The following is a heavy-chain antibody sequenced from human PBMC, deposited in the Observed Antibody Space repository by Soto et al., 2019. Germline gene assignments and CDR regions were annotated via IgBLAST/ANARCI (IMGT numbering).Heavy chain of an antibody. CDR3: ARDLPPFYGDYYFDY. CDR2: ISAYNGNT. J-gene: IGHJ4*02. D-gene: IGHD4-17*01. CDR1: GYTFTSYG. Sequence: ASVKVSCKASGYTFTSYGISWVRQAPGQGLEWLGWISAYNGNTNYAQKLQGRVTMPTDTSTSTAYMELRSLRSDDTAVYYCARDLPPFYGDYYFDYWGQGTLVTVSS. V-gene: IGHV1-18*01.